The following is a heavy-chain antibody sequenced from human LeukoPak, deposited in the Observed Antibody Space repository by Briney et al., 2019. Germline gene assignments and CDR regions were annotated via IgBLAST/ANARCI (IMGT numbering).Heavy chain of an antibody. V-gene: IGHV3-7*05. CDR2: IKTGGSEK. CDR1: GFSLSSYW. J-gene: IGHJ4*02. CDR3: AKDIFDD. Sequence: GGSLRLSCAASGFSLSSYWMSWVRQAPGKGLEWVANIKTGGSEKHYVDSVKGRFTISKDNAKNSLYLQMNSLRDEDTAMYYCAKDIFDDWGQGTLVTVSS.